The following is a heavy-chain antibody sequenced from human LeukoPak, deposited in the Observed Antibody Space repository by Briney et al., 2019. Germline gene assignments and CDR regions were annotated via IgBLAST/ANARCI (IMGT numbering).Heavy chain of an antibody. CDR1: GFTFSSYW. CDR2: IKQDGSEK. V-gene: IGHV3-7*03. CDR3: ARDRWFGELFHDAFDI. D-gene: IGHD3-10*01. Sequence: GGSLRLSCAASGFTFSSYWMSWVRQAPGKGLEWVANIKQDGSEKYYVDSVKGRFTISRDSAKNSLYLQMNSLRAEDTAVYYCARDRWFGELFHDAFDIWGQGTMVTVSS. J-gene: IGHJ3*02.